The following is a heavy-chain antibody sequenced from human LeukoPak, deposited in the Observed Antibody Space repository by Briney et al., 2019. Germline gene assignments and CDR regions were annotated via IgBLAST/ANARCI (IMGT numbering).Heavy chain of an antibody. CDR2: INPNSGGT. D-gene: IGHD5-24*01. Sequence: GASVKVSCKASGYTFTSYDINWVRQAPGQGLEWMGWINPNSGGTNYAQKFQGRVTMTRDTSISTAYMELSRLRSDDTAVYYCARGGRWLQLSYYFDYWGQGTLVTVSS. CDR3: ARGGRWLQLSYYFDY. J-gene: IGHJ4*02. CDR1: GYTFTSYD. V-gene: IGHV1-2*02.